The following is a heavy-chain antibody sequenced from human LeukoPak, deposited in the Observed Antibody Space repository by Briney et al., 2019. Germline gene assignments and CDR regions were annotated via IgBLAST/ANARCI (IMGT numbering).Heavy chain of an antibody. CDR1: GGSISSYY. D-gene: IGHD5-24*01. J-gene: IGHJ6*02. CDR2: IYYSGST. V-gene: IGHV4-59*08. Sequence: SETLSLTCTVSGGSISSYYWSWIRQPPGKGLEWIGYIYYSGSTNYNPSLKSRVTISVDTSKNQFSLKLSSVTAADTAVYYCARSLDGYNYYYYYGMDVWGQGTTVTVSS. CDR3: ARSLDGYNYYYYYGMDV.